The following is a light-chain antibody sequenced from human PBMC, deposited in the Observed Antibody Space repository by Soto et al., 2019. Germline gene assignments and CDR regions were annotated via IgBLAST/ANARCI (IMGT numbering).Light chain of an antibody. CDR3: QQSYSALWT. CDR2: AAS. J-gene: IGKJ1*01. Sequence: DIQMTQSPSSVSASVGDRVTITCRASQSINSYLNWYQQKPGKAPKLLIYAASSLQSGVPSRFSGSGSGTDFTLTISSLQPEDFATYYCQQSYSALWTFGQGTKVEIK. V-gene: IGKV1-39*01. CDR1: QSINSY.